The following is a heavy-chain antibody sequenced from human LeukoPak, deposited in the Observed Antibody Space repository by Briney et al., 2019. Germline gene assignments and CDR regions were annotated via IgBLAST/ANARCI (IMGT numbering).Heavy chain of an antibody. CDR1: GGSISSYY. CDR2: IYYSEST. V-gene: IGHV4-59*08. D-gene: IGHD3-22*01. Sequence: SETLSLTCTVSGGSISSYYWSWIRQPPGKGLEWIGYIYYSESTNYNPSLKSRVTISVDRSRNQISLKLRSVSAADTAVYYCARGESYYDSSGYPDDAFDIWGQGTMVTVSS. CDR3: ARGESYYDSSGYPDDAFDI. J-gene: IGHJ3*02.